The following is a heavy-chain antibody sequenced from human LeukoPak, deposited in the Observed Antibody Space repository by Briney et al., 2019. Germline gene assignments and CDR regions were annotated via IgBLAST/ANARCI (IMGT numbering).Heavy chain of an antibody. J-gene: IGHJ4*02. CDR3: AKVRGGIAAAPYFDY. D-gene: IGHD6-13*01. V-gene: IGHV3-23*01. CDR1: GFTFSNAW. Sequence: PGGSLRLSCAASGFTFSNAWMSWVRQAPGKGLEWVSAISGSGGSTYYADSVKGRFTISRDNSKNTLYLQMNSLRAEDTAVYYCAKVRGGIAAAPYFDYWGQGTLVTVSS. CDR2: ISGSGGST.